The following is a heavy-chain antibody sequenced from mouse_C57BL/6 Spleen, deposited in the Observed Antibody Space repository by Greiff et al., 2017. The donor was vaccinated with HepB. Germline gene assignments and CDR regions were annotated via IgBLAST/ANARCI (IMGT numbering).Heavy chain of an antibody. CDR1: GYNFTSYW. CDR3: ANYDGSSYWYFDV. Sequence: VQLQQPGAELVKPGASVKMSCKASGYNFTSYWITWVKQRPGQGLEWIGDIYPGSGSTNYNEKFKSKATLTVDTSSSTAYMQLSSLTSEDSAVYYCANYDGSSYWYFDVWGTGTTVTVSS. D-gene: IGHD1-1*01. V-gene: IGHV1-55*01. J-gene: IGHJ1*03. CDR2: IYPGSGST.